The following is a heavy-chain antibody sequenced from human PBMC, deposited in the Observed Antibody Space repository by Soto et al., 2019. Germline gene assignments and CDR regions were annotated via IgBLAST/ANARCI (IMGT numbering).Heavy chain of an antibody. Sequence: EVQLLESGGGLVQPGGSLRLSCAASGFTFSIYAMSWVRQAPGKGLEWVSGISGSGDSTYYADSVKGRFTISRDNSKKTLYLQMNSLRAEDTAVYYCAKREGDGVVDYWGQGTLVTVSS. J-gene: IGHJ4*02. D-gene: IGHD1-26*01. V-gene: IGHV3-23*01. CDR2: ISGSGDST. CDR1: GFTFSIYA. CDR3: AKREGDGVVDY.